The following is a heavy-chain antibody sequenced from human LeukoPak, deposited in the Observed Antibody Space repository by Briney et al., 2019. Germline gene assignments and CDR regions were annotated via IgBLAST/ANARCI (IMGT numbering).Heavy chain of an antibody. D-gene: IGHD2-2*01. V-gene: IGHV4-59*01. CDR2: IYYSGST. CDR1: GGSISSYY. CDR3: ARLKCISTTCPSRYVMDV. J-gene: IGHJ6*02. Sequence: ASETLSLTCSVSGGSISSYYWSWIRQPPGKGLEYSGYIYYSGSTNYNPSLKSRVTISVDTSKDQFSLNLTSVTAADTAVYYCARLKCISTTCPSRYVMDVWGQGTTVTVSS.